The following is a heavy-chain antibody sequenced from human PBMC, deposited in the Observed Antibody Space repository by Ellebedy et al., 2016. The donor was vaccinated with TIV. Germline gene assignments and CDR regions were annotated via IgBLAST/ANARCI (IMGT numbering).Heavy chain of an antibody. J-gene: IGHJ6*02. CDR1: GGSISRSPDY. V-gene: IGHV4-39*01. CDR3: ARFRSGIVVAPAHYGMDV. Sequence: SETLSLTXTVSGGSISRSPDYWAWIRQPPGKGLEWIGSITYSGMTHYTPSLRGRLSISVDTSKNQFSLGLSSVTAADTAVYYCARFRSGIVVAPAHYGMDVWGQGTTVTVSS. CDR2: ITYSGMT. D-gene: IGHD2-2*01.